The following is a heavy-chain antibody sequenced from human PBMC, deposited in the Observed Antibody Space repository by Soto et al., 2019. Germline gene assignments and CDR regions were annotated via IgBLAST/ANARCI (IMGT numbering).Heavy chain of an antibody. CDR2: ISAYNGNT. CDR3: ARSVGYCSSTSCYIDY. J-gene: IGHJ4*02. V-gene: IGHV1-18*01. CDR1: GYTFTSYG. Sequence: ASVKVSCKASGYTFTSYGISWVRQAPGQGLERMGWISAYNGNTNYAQKLQGRVTMTTDTSTSTAYMELRSLGSDDTAVYYCARSVGYCSSTSCYIDYWGQGTLVTVSS. D-gene: IGHD2-2*02.